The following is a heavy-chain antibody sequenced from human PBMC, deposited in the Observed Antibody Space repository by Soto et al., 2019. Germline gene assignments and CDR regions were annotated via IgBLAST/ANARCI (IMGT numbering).Heavy chain of an antibody. Sequence: SETLSLTCAVYGGSFSGYYWTWIRQSPEKGLEWIGEVNHSGTTYYNPSLKTRVTISVHTPKNQFSLKMSSVTAADTAVYYCARILRLLYRNYGVDVWGQGTTVTVSS. CDR2: VNHSGTT. CDR1: GGSFSGYY. D-gene: IGHD3-3*01. V-gene: IGHV4-34*01. J-gene: IGHJ6*02. CDR3: ARILRLLYRNYGVDV.